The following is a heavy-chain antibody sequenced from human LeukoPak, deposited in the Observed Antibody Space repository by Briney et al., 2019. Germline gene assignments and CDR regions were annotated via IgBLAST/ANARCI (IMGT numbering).Heavy chain of an antibody. CDR2: ISSSSSYI. D-gene: IGHD1-26*01. Sequence: PGGSLRLSCAASGFTFSSYSMNWVRQAPGKGLEWVSSISSSSSYIYYADSVKGRFTISRDNAKNSLYLQMNSLGAEETAGYYLAGDLGGSYGGGGAFDIWGQGTMVTVSS. V-gene: IGHV3-21*01. J-gene: IGHJ3*02. CDR1: GFTFSSYS. CDR3: AGDLGGSYGGGGAFDI.